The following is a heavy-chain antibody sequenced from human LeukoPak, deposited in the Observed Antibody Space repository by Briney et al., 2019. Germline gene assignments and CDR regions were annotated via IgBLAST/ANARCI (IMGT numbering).Heavy chain of an antibody. CDR2: ISSSRTYI. D-gene: IGHD5-12*01. Sequence: PGGSLRLSCAASGFTFSTYSMNWVRQAPGKGLEWVSSISSSRTYIYYADSVKGRFTISRDNAKNSLYLQINSLRAEDTAVYICARDRSSGSVDQPSYCMDVWGKGTTVTISS. J-gene: IGHJ6*03. CDR3: ARDRSSGSVDQPSYCMDV. V-gene: IGHV3-21*01. CDR1: GFTFSTYS.